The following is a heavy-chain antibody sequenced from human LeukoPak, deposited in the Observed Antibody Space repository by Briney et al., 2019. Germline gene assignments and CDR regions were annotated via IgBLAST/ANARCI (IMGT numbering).Heavy chain of an antibody. D-gene: IGHD1-7*01. CDR3: ARGSITGTTEIFY. CDR2: ISQSGST. V-gene: IGHV4-38-2*02. J-gene: IGHJ4*02. CDR1: GHSISSGYY. Sequence: PSETLSLTCSVSGHSISSGYYWGWIRQPPGKGLEWIRSISQSGSTYYNPSLKSRVTISVDTSKNQFSLKLSSVTAADTAVYYCARGSITGTTEIFYWGQGTLVTVSS.